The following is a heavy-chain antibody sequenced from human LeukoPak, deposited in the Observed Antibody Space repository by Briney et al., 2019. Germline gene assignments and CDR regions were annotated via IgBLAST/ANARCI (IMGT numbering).Heavy chain of an antibody. CDR1: GGTFSSYA. Sequence: ASVKVSCKASGGTFSSYAISWVRQAPGQGLEWMGRIIPILGIANYAQKFQGRVTITADKSTSTAYMELSSLRSEDTAVYYCAYQHDYYDSSGYYHIDYWGQGTLVTVSS. CDR3: AYQHDYYDSSGYYHIDY. J-gene: IGHJ4*02. D-gene: IGHD3-22*01. CDR2: IIPILGIA. V-gene: IGHV1-69*04.